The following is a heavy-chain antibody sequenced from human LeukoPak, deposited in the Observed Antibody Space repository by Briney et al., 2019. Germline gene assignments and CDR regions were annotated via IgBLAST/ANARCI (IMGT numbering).Heavy chain of an antibody. V-gene: IGHV4-59*01. CDR1: GGSISSYY. CDR2: IYYSGST. CDR3: ARANRFLEWNWDWFDP. J-gene: IGHJ5*02. D-gene: IGHD3-3*01. Sequence: PSETLSLTCTVSGGSISSYYWSWIRQPPGKGLEWIGYIYYSGSTNYNPSLTSRVIISLDTSKNQCSLKLSSVTAADTAVYYCARANRFLEWNWDWFDPWGQGTLVTVSS.